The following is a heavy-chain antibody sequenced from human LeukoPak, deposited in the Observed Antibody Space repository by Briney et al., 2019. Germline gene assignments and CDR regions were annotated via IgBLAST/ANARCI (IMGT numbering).Heavy chain of an antibody. D-gene: IGHD1-26*01. V-gene: IGHV1-46*01. CDR3: ARPAGWELLYDY. CDR1: GYTFTSYY. CDR2: INPSGGST. Sequence: ASVKVSCKASGYTFTSYYMHRVRQAPGQGLESMGIINPSGGSTSYAQKFQGRVTMTRDTSTSTVYMELSSLRSEDTAVYYCARPAGWELLYDYWGQGTLVTVSS. J-gene: IGHJ4*02.